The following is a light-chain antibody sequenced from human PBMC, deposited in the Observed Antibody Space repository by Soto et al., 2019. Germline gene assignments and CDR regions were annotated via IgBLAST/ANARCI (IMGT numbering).Light chain of an antibody. CDR1: QPIYQD. Sequence: DIQMTQSPSSLSASVGDRVTITCRASQPIYQDLNWYHQKPGKAPRLLIASATTLHRGVPSSFSGSGSRTVFALIISSLHPDDFGSYYCQESFTSIFTFGPGTKVDV. V-gene: IGKV1-39*01. J-gene: IGKJ3*01. CDR3: QESFTSIFT. CDR2: SAT.